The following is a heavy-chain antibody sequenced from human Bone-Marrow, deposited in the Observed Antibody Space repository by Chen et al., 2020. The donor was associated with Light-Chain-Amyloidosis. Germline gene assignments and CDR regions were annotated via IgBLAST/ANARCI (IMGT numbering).Heavy chain of an antibody. Sequence: QLQLQESGPGLVKPSETLSLTCTVSGGSISSSSYYWGWIRQPPGKGLEWIGSIYYSGSTYYNPSLKSRVTISVDTSKNQFSLKLSSVPAADTAVYYGARLYRTGVLPSVVDYWGQGTLVTVSS. CDR1: GGSISSSSYY. J-gene: IGHJ4*02. CDR3: ARLYRTGVLPSVVDY. V-gene: IGHV4-39*01. CDR2: IYYSGST. D-gene: IGHD3-10*01.